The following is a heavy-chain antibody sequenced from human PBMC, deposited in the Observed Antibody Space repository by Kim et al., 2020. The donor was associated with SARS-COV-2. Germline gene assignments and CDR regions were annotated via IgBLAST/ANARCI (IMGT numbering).Heavy chain of an antibody. J-gene: IGHJ4*02. V-gene: IGHV3-7*03. CDR3: VRAGPHLTNFDY. Sequence: GGSLRLSCAAPGFIFGVHWMTWVRQAPGKGLEWVATINPDGRQTYSVSSVRGRFSLYRDNAKQSLFLHMDSLRPEDTAVYYCVRAGPHLTNFDYWGQGTL. CDR2: INPDGRQT. D-gene: IGHD2-8*01. CDR1: GFIFGVHW.